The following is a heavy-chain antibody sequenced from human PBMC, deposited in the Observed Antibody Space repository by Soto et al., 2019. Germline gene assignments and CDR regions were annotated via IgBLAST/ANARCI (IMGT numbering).Heavy chain of an antibody. CDR1: GFSVNIHV. V-gene: IGHV3-23*01. CDR2: ISGSGDGT. J-gene: IGHJ6*02. Sequence: GGSLRLSCAASGFSVNIHVMSRVRQAPGKGLEWVSSISGSGDGTYYGDSVKGRFTISRDSSSSTVYLEMKNLRGEDTAVYFCTRSRGFGGMDVWGQGTTVTVSS. CDR3: TRSRGFGGMDV. D-gene: IGHD3-22*01.